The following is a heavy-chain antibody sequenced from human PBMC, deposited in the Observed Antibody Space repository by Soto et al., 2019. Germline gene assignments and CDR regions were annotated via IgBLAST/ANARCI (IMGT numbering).Heavy chain of an antibody. CDR3: VKDRDSNSWPSRDV. V-gene: IGHV1-18*01. D-gene: IGHD3-22*01. J-gene: IGHJ6*02. CDR1: GYTFTRNG. CDR2: ISPKSGSK. Sequence: ASVKVSWKTSGYTFTRNGISWVRQAPGQGLEWMGWISPKSGSKKYAQKFQGRVIMTTDTSTSTAYMELRSLRCDDTAVYYCVKDRDSNSWPSRDVWGPGTTVTVSS.